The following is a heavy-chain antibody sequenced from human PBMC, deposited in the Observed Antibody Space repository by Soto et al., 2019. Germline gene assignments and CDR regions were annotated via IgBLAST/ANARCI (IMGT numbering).Heavy chain of an antibody. V-gene: IGHV3-30-3*01. CDR2: ISYGGTNR. D-gene: IGHD2-15*01. J-gene: IGHJ4*02. Sequence: GGSLRLSCAASGFIFSNFAMHWVRQAPGKGLEWVAVISYGGTNRYYADSLKGRLTISRDDSKNTLYLQMNSLRAEDTAVYYCARDARYCSGSSCSHFDYWGQGTLVTVSS. CDR1: GFIFSNFA. CDR3: ARDARYCSGSSCSHFDY.